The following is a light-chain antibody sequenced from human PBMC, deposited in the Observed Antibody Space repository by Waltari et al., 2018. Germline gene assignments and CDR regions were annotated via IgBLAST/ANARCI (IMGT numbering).Light chain of an antibody. J-gene: IGLJ1*01. V-gene: IGLV2-14*01. CDR1: SSDVGGYNY. CDR3: SSYTSSNTYYV. CDR2: EVS. Sequence: QSALTQPASVSGSPGQSLTISCTGTSSDVGGYNYVSWYQHHPGNAPKLMIYEVSNRPSGVSTRFSGSKSGNTASLTISGLQAEDEADYHCSSYTSSNTYYVFGTGTKVTVL.